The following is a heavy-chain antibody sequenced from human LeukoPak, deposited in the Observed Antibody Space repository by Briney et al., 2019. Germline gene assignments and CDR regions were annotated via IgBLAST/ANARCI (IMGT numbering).Heavy chain of an antibody. Sequence: ASVKASCKASGYTFTSYYMHWVRQAPGQGLEWMGWINPNSGGTNYAQKFQGRVTMTRDTSISTAYMELSRLRSDDTAVYYCARTTPYSSSSNDAFDIWGQGTLVTVSS. CDR2: INPNSGGT. CDR1: GYTFTSYY. J-gene: IGHJ3*02. V-gene: IGHV1-2*02. CDR3: ARTTPYSSSSNDAFDI. D-gene: IGHD6-6*01.